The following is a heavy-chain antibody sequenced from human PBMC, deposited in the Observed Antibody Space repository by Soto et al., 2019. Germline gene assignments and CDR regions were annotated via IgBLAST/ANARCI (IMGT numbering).Heavy chain of an antibody. CDR3: ARSDPQTLNYFDY. V-gene: IGHV1-69*13. CDR2: IIPIFGTA. Sequence: SVKVSCKASGDTFSSYAISWVRQAPGQGLEWMGGIIPIFGTANYAQKFQGRVTITADESTSTAYMELSSLRSEDTAVYYCARSDPQTLNYFDYWGQGTLVTVSS. CDR1: GDTFSSYA. J-gene: IGHJ4*02.